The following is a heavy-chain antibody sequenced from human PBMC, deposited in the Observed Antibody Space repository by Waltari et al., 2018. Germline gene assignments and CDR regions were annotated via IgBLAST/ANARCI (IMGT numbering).Heavy chain of an antibody. CDR1: GFTFADYA. V-gene: IGHV3-9*01. Sequence: EVQLVESGGGLVQSGRSLRLSCAASGFTFADYAMHWVRQAPGKGLGWVSGISWNSGSIGYADSVKGRFTISRDNAKNSLYLQMNSLRAEDTALYYCAKRGYSEYYFDYWGQGTLVTVSS. CDR2: ISWNSGSI. D-gene: IGHD5-18*01. CDR3: AKRGYSEYYFDY. J-gene: IGHJ4*02.